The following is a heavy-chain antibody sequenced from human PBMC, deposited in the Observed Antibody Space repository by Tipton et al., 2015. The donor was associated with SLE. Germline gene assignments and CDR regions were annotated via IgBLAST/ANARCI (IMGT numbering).Heavy chain of an antibody. CDR1: GGSISSSTYY. Sequence: TLSLTCTVSGGSISSSTYYWGWIRQPPGKGLEWIGSIYYSGSTYYNPSLKSRVTISVDTSKSQFSLKLSSVTAADTAVYYCARHYYDTSGYYPYYFDYWGKGTLVTVSS. J-gene: IGHJ4*02. CDR2: IYYSGST. V-gene: IGHV4-39*01. D-gene: IGHD3-22*01. CDR3: ARHYYDTSGYYPYYFDY.